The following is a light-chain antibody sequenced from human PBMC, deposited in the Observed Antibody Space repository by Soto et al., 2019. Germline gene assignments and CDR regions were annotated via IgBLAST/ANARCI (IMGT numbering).Light chain of an antibody. CDR1: RSDVGAYNY. Sequence: QSAVTQPASVSGSPGQSITISCTGTRSDVGAYNYVSWYQQHPGKAPKLIIYDVSYRPSGVSNRFSGSKSGNTASLTISGLQAEDEADYYCNSHTRSSTRGVFGGGTKLTVL. J-gene: IGLJ3*02. V-gene: IGLV2-14*01. CDR3: NSHTRSSTRGV. CDR2: DVS.